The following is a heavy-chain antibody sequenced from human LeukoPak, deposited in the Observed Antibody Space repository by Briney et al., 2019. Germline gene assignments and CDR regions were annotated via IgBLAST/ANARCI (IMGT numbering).Heavy chain of an antibody. J-gene: IGHJ4*02. CDR1: GFSLSDGGMS. D-gene: IGHD4-17*01. Sequence: SGPTLVNPTLTLRLTCTVSGFSLSDGGMSVTWIRQPPGKALEWLALIDWEDDTFYSASLKMRLTISKDTSKNLVVLTMTNMDPADTATYYCARIPLYGAYLYYWGPGTRVTVSS. CDR2: IDWEDDT. V-gene: IGHV2-70*01. CDR3: ARIPLYGAYLYY.